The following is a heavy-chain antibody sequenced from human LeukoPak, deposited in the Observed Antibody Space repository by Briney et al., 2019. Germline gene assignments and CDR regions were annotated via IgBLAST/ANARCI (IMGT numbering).Heavy chain of an antibody. Sequence: PGGSLRLCCSSYGFTFGDHAMSWVRQAPGKGLEWVGFIRSRAYGGTTEYAASVKSRFSISRDDSKGIAYLQMNSLKIEDTAVYYCMDVWGQGTTVIVSS. J-gene: IGHJ6*02. V-gene: IGHV3-49*04. CDR3: MDV. CDR2: IRSRAYGGTT. CDR1: GFTFGDHA.